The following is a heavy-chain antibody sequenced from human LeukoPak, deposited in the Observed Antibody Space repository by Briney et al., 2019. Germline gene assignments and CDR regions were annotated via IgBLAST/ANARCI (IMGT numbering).Heavy chain of an antibody. CDR1: GGSIRYYY. J-gene: IGHJ4*02. D-gene: IGHD2-15*01. Sequence: SETPSLTCTVSGGSIRYYYWSWLRQSPGKGLEWIGYIYYNGSTNYNPSLKSRVTISVDMSKNQFSLKMSSVTAADTAVYYCARKGGLFDYWGQGRLVTVSS. CDR3: ARKGGLFDY. V-gene: IGHV4-59*01. CDR2: IYYNGST.